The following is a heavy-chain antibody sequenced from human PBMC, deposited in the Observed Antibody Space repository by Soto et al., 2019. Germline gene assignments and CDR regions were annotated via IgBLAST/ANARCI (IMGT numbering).Heavy chain of an antibody. J-gene: IGHJ1*01. D-gene: IGHD3-10*01. CDR1: GGSVSSYY. CDR3: ARYYYGSGSFFDT. Sequence: QVQLHESGPGLVKPSETLSLTCAVSGGSVSSYYWSWIRQPPGKGLEWIGYISYTGSTNYNPSLKSRLRISLDTSQNQFSLRLTSLTAADTAVYYCARYYYGSGSFFDTWGQGTLVTVSS. CDR2: ISYTGST. V-gene: IGHV4-59*08.